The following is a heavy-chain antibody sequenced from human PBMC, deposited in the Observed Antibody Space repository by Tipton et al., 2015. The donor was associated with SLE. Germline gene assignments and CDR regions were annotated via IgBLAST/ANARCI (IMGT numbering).Heavy chain of an antibody. V-gene: IGHV3-74*01. CDR3: ANGYFDF. D-gene: IGHD1-1*01. CDR1: GFTFSTYW. CDR2: ISYDGTTI. J-gene: IGHJ4*02. Sequence: SLRLSCAASGFTFSTYWMHWVRQAPGKGLEWVSRISYDGTTIDYADSVKGRFTISRDNSKNTLYLQVNSLRTEDTAVYYCANGYFDFWGQGTLVTVSS.